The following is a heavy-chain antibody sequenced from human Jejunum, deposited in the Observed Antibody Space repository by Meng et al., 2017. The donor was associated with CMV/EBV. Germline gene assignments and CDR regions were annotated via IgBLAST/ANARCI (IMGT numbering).Heavy chain of an antibody. D-gene: IGHD3-10*01. J-gene: IGHJ6*02. CDR2: ISGGGATT. V-gene: IGHV3-74*01. CDR3: APITVVRGVLSMDV. CDR1: GFPFSNSW. Sequence: SGFPFSNSWMHWVRQAPGKGLVWVSRISGGGATTNYADSVRGRFTVSRDNAKKMLYLQMNSLRAEDTAVYFCAPITVVRGVLSMDVWGLGTTVTVSS.